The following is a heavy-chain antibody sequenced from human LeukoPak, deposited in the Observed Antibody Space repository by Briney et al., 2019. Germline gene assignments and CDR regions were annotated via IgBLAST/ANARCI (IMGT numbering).Heavy chain of an antibody. V-gene: IGHV3-9*01. J-gene: IGHJ3*01. D-gene: IGHD3-22*01. Sequence: GGSLRLSCAASGFTFDDYAMHWVRQAPGKGLEWVSGISWNSGHKGYADSVKGRFTISRDNAKNSLYLRMNSLRAEDTALYYCSTSNGFYPRDAFGFWGQGTVLTVSS. CDR2: ISWNSGHK. CDR3: STSNGFYPRDAFGF. CDR1: GFTFDDYA.